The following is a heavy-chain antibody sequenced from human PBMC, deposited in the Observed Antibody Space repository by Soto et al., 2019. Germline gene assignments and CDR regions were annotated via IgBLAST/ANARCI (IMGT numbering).Heavy chain of an antibody. CDR3: ARGRTVRNYADDSSDYFYFFDY. D-gene: IGHD3-22*01. V-gene: IGHV4-59*01. Sequence: SETLSLTCTVSGDSISTFYWGWMRQSPGKELGWIGYVYYTGSTNYNPSLKSRVTISVDRSKNQFSLKLTSANAADTAVYYCARGRTVRNYADDSSDYFYFFDYWGQGTQVTVSS. CDR2: VYYTGST. J-gene: IGHJ4*02. CDR1: GDSISTFY.